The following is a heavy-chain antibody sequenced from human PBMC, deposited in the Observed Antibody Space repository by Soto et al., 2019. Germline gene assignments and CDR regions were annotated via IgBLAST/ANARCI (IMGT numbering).Heavy chain of an antibody. V-gene: IGHV1-8*01. CDR2: MNPNNDNT. CDR1: GYTFTSYD. Sequence: QVQLVQSGAEVKKPGASVKVSCNASGYTFTSYDINWVRQATGQGLEWMGWMNPNNDNTGYAQKFQGRVTMTRSTSISTAYMELSSLRSEDTAVYYCAREPHPYFNDYWGQGTLVTVSS. D-gene: IGHD3-10*01. J-gene: IGHJ4*02. CDR3: AREPHPYFNDY.